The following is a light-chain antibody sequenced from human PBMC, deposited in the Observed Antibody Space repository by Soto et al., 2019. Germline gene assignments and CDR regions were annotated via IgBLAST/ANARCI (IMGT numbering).Light chain of an antibody. CDR3: QQYNSYWT. Sequence: IQLTQSPSSLSASVADRVTITCRASQGINSFLAWYQQKPGKAPKLLIYAASTLQSGVPSRFSGSGSGTDFTLTISSLQPEDFATYYCQQYNSYWTFGQGTKVEIK. CDR2: AAS. J-gene: IGKJ1*01. CDR1: QGINSF. V-gene: IGKV1-9*01.